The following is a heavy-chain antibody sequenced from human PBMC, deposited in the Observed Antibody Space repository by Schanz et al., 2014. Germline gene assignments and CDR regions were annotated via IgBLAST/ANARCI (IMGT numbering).Heavy chain of an antibody. CDR1: GFTFSGFW. V-gene: IGHV3-21*01. J-gene: IGHJ5*02. CDR2: ISYGTSYI. D-gene: IGHD3-10*01. Sequence: EVQLAESGGGLVQPGGSLRLSCAASGFTFSGFWMTWVRQAPGKGLEWVSSISYGTSYIYYAESVKGRFTISRDNAKSTLYLQMNSLRAEDTAVYYCARPALWFGDNCFDPWGQGTLVTVSS. CDR3: ARPALWFGDNCFDP.